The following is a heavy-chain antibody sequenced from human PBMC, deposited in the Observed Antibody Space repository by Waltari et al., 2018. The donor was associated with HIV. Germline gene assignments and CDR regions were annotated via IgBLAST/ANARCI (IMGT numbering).Heavy chain of an antibody. CDR3: ARPGYCSSTSCASWFDP. Sequence: QVQLVQSGAEVKKPGASVKVSCKASGYTFTGYYMHWVRQAPGQGLEWMGWINPNSGGTNYAQKFQGRVTMTRDTSISTAYMELSRLRSDDTAMYYCARPGYCSSTSCASWFDPWGQGTLVTVSS. J-gene: IGHJ5*02. CDR2: INPNSGGT. CDR1: GYTFTGYY. V-gene: IGHV1-2*02. D-gene: IGHD2-2*03.